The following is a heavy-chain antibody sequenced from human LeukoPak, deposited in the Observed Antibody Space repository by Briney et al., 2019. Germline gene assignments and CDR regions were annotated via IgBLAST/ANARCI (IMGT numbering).Heavy chain of an antibody. J-gene: IGHJ4*02. CDR2: IIPIFGIA. D-gene: IGHD3-22*01. CDR3: ARDLAKDYYDSSGYPPDY. CDR1: GGTFSSYA. V-gene: IGHV1-69*04. Sequence: SVKVSCKASGGTFSSYAISWVRRAPGQGLEWMGRIIPIFGIANYAQKFQGRVTITADKSTSTAYMELSSLRSEDTAVYYCARDLAKDYYDSSGYPPDYWGQGTLVTVSS.